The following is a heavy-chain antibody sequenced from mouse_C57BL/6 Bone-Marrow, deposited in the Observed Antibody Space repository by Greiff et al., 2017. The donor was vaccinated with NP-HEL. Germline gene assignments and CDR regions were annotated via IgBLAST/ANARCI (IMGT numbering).Heavy chain of an antibody. CDR2: INYDGSST. CDR1: GFTFSDYY. Sequence: EVMLVESEGGLVQPGSSMKLSCTASGFTFSDYYMAWVRQVPEKGLEWVANINYDGSSTYYLDSLKSRFIISRDNAKNILYLQMSSLKSEDTATYYCARGLKNYYAMDYWGKGTSVTVSS. CDR3: ARGLKNYYAMDY. D-gene: IGHD1-3*01. V-gene: IGHV5-16*01. J-gene: IGHJ4*01.